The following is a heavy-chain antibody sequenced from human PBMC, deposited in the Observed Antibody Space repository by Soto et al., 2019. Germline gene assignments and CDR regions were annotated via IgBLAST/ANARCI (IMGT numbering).Heavy chain of an antibody. Sequence: ASVKVSCKASGYTFTSYGISWVRQAPGQGLEWMGWISAYNGNTNYAQKLQGRVTMTTDTSMSTAYMELRSLRSDDTAVYYCARAPIYDILTGYPNWFDPWGQGTLVTVSS. CDR3: ARAPIYDILTGYPNWFDP. CDR2: ISAYNGNT. CDR1: GYTFTSYG. V-gene: IGHV1-18*01. J-gene: IGHJ5*02. D-gene: IGHD3-9*01.